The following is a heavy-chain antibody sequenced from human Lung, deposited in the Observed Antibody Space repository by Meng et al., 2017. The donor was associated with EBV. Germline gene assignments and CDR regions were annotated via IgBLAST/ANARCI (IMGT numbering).Heavy chain of an antibody. Sequence: QGQLVPFGAGVKKPGASVKFSCKASGYTFTGYYMHWVRQAPGKGLEWMGRINPNSGATEYAQNFQGRVTMTRDTSISTAYMELSRLRSDDTAVYYCATGVADFEYWGQGTLVTVSS. CDR1: GYTFTGYY. CDR3: ATGVADFEY. J-gene: IGHJ4*02. CDR2: INPNSGAT. D-gene: IGHD6-19*01. V-gene: IGHV1-2*06.